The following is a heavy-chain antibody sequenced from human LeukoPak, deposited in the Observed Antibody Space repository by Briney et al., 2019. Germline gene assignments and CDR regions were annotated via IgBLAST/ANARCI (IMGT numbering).Heavy chain of an antibody. V-gene: IGHV3-21*01. CDR2: ISSSSSYI. Sequence: GGSLRLSCAASGFTFSSYSMAWVRQAPGKGLEWVSSISSSSSYIYYADSVKGRFTISRDNAKNSLYLQMNSLRAEDTAVYYCARGFTMIVVGYYYYGMDVWGQGTTVTVSS. CDR1: GFTFSSYS. CDR3: ARGFTMIVVGYYYYGMDV. J-gene: IGHJ6*02. D-gene: IGHD3-22*01.